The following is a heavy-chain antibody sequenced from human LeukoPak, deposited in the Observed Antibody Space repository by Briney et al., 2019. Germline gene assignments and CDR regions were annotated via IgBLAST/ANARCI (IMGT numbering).Heavy chain of an antibody. CDR1: GYTFTNYD. CDR2: MNTNSGNT. CDR3: ARVTGSIDY. D-gene: IGHD1-26*01. J-gene: IGHJ4*02. Sequence: ASVKVSCKASGYTFTNYDINWVRHATGQWLEWMGWMNTNSGNTGYAQRFQGRVTMTRDTSISTAYMELSSLRSDDTAVYYCARVTGSIDYWGQGTLVTVS. V-gene: IGHV1-8*01.